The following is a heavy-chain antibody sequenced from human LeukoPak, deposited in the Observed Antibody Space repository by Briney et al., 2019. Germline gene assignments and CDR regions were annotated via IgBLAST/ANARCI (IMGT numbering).Heavy chain of an antibody. Sequence: GGSLRLSCAASGFTVSSNYMSWVRQAPGKGLEWGSVIYSGGSTYYADSVKGRFTISRDNSKNTLYLQMSSLRGEDTAVYYCARDRSGSYGYWGQGTLVTVSS. V-gene: IGHV3-66*02. CDR2: IYSGGST. CDR3: ARDRSGSYGY. CDR1: GFTVSSNY. D-gene: IGHD1-26*01. J-gene: IGHJ4*02.